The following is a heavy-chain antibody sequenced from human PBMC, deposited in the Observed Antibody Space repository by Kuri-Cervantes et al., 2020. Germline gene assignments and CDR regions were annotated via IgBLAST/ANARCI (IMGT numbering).Heavy chain of an antibody. CDR1: GYTFTSYD. D-gene: IGHD6-13*01. J-gene: IGHJ3*02. Sequence: ASVKVSCKASGYTFTSYDINWVRQATGQGLEWMGWMNPNSGNTGYAQKFQGRVTMTRNTSISTAYMELSSLRSEDTAVYYCARDQQLVWVAFGIWGQGTMVTVSS. CDR2: MNPNSGNT. V-gene: IGHV1-8*01. CDR3: ARDQQLVWVAFGI.